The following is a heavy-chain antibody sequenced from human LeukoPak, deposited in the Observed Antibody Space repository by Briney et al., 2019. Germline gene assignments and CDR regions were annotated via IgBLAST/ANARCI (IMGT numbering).Heavy chain of an antibody. D-gene: IGHD3-22*01. CDR1: GGSISSSIW. J-gene: IGHJ3*02. Sequence: SETLSLTCAVSGGSISSSIWWSWVRQPPGKGLEWIGEIYHSGSTNYNPSLKSRVTISVDKSKNQFSLKLSSVTAADTAVYYCARVAGEVDYYDSSGYSAFDIWGQGTMVTVSS. V-gene: IGHV4-4*02. CDR2: IYHSGST. CDR3: ARVAGEVDYYDSSGYSAFDI.